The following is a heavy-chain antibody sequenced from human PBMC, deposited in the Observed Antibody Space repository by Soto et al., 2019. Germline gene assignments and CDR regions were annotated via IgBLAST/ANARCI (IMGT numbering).Heavy chain of an antibody. CDR2: IYYSGST. CDR1: GGSISSGGYY. V-gene: IGHV4-31*03. J-gene: IGHJ4*02. Sequence: SETLSLTCTVSGGSISSGGYYWSWIRQHPGKGLEWIGYIYYSGSTYYNPSLKSRVTISVDTSKNQFSLKLSSVTAADTAVYYCARVRRWYGDPPYFDYWGQGTLVTVSS. D-gene: IGHD4-17*01. CDR3: ARVRRWYGDPPYFDY.